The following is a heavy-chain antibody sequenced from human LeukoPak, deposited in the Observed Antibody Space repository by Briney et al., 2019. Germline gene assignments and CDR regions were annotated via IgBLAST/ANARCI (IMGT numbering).Heavy chain of an antibody. V-gene: IGHV3-11*04. Sequence: KTGGSLRLSCAASGFTFSDYYMNWIRQAPGRGLEGISYISTDGNTIYYADSVKGRFTISRDNAKNTLYLQMNSLRAEDTAVYYCARVDGSSWAYYFDYWGQGTLVTVSS. D-gene: IGHD6-13*01. CDR1: GFTFSDYY. CDR2: ISTDGNTI. J-gene: IGHJ4*02. CDR3: ARVDGSSWAYYFDY.